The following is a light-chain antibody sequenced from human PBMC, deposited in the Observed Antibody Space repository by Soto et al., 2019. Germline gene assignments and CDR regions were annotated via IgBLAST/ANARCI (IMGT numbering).Light chain of an antibody. Sequence: ETVLTQSPGTLSLSPGETATLSCRASQSVSSNSLAWYQQKPGQPPRLLIYGASSRATGIPDRFSGSGSGTDFTLTITRLEPEDFAVYDCQQYDNSPITFGQGTRLEIK. CDR3: QQYDNSPIT. CDR1: QSVSSNS. V-gene: IGKV3-20*01. CDR2: GAS. J-gene: IGKJ5*01.